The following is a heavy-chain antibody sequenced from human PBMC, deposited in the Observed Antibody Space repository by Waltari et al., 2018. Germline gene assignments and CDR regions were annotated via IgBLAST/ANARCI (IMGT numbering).Heavy chain of an antibody. CDR3: AKMPSAYCGGDCYLDY. CDR2: ISGSGGST. V-gene: IGHV3-23*01. J-gene: IGHJ4*02. D-gene: IGHD2-21*01. Sequence: EVQLLESGGGLVQPGGSLRLSCAASGFTFSSYAMSWVRQAPGKGLEWVSAISGSGGSTYYADSVKGRFTISRDNSKNTLYLQMNSLRAEDTAVYYCAKMPSAYCGGDCYLDYWGQGTLVTVSS. CDR1: GFTFSSYA.